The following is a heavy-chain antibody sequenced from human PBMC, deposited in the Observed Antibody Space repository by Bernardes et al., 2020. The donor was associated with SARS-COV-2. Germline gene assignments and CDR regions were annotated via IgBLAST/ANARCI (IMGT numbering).Heavy chain of an antibody. Sequence: GGSLRLSCAASGFTFSSSVMNWVRQAPGKGLEWVSYISTGGSTKYYADSVKGRFTISRDNAKNSLYLQMNSLRAEDTAVYYCASSRITMIVVVMTDFDYWGQGTLVTVSS. J-gene: IGHJ4*02. CDR3: ASSRITMIVVVMTDFDY. D-gene: IGHD3-22*01. V-gene: IGHV3-48*03. CDR2: ISTGGSTK. CDR1: GFTFSSSV.